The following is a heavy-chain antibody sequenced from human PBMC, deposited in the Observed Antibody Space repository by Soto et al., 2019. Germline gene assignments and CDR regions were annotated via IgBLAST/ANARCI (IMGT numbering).Heavy chain of an antibody. CDR3: ARDGCNDYYYGLDV. CDR2: IYYIGTT. CDR1: GASLRSGGHY. V-gene: IGHV4-31*11. Sequence: QVQLQESGPGQLKPSETLSLTCAVSGASLRSGGHYWTWIRQRPVKALEWIGYIYYIGTTNYNTSLKGRVTISVDTSKNQLYLTLTSVTVADTAVYYCARDGCNDYYYGLDVWGQGTAVTVSS. J-gene: IGHJ6*02.